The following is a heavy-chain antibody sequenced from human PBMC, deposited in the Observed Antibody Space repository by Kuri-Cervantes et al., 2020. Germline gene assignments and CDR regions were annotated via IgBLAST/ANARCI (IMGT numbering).Heavy chain of an antibody. CDR2: IYYSGST. Sequence: SETLTLTCAVYGGSFSGYYWSWIRQPPGKGLEWIGYIYYSGSTNYNPPLKRRVTISVDTSKNQFSLKLSSVTAADTAVYYCARDLYSGAPGAYWGQGTLVTVSS. CDR1: GGSFSGYY. V-gene: IGHV4-59*01. CDR3: ARDLYSGAPGAY. J-gene: IGHJ4*02. D-gene: IGHD6-25*01.